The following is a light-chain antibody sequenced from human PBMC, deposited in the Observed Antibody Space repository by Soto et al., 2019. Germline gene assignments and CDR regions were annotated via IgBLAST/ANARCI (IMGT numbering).Light chain of an antibody. CDR2: STS. Sequence: QTVVTQEPSFSVSPGGTVTLTCGLSSGSVSTNYYPTWYQQTPGQAPRTLIYSTSTRSSGVPDRFSGSILGNKAALTITGAQADDESHYYCVLYMGSGVRVFGGGTKLTVL. CDR3: VLYMGSGVRV. J-gene: IGLJ3*02. CDR1: SGSVSTNYY. V-gene: IGLV8-61*01.